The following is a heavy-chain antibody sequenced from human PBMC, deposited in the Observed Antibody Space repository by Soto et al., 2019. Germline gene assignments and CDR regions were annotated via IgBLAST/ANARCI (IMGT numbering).Heavy chain of an antibody. J-gene: IGHJ3*02. D-gene: IGHD3-22*01. CDR2: IIPIFGTA. CDR1: GGTFSSYA. CDR3: ARDTTRDYYDSSGYAFDI. Sequence: ASVKVSCKASGGTFSSYAISWVRQAPGQGLEWMGGIIPIFGTANYAQKFQGRVTITADKSTSTAYMELSSLRSEDTAVYYCARDTTRDYYDSSGYAFDIWGQGTMVTVSS. V-gene: IGHV1-69*06.